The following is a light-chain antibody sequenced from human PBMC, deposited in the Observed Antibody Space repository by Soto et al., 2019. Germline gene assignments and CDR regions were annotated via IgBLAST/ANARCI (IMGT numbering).Light chain of an antibody. CDR1: QSVSSF. CDR2: DAS. Sequence: EIVLTQSPATLSLSPGERATLSCRASQSVSSFLAWYQQKPGQAPRLLISDASNRATGIPARFSGSGSGTDFALTISSLEPEDFAVYYCQQYNNWPWTFGQGTKVDLK. J-gene: IGKJ1*01. CDR3: QQYNNWPWT. V-gene: IGKV3-11*01.